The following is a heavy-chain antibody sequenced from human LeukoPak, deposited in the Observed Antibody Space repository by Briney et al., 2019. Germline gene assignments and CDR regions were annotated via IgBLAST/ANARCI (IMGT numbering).Heavy chain of an antibody. J-gene: IGHJ3*02. CDR2: ISSSSSYI. CDR1: GFTFSSYS. Sequence: GGSLRLSCAASGFTFSSYSMNWVRQAPGKGLEWVSFISSSSSYIYYADSVKGRFTISRDNAKNSLYLQMNSLRAEDTAVYYCASPVVVPAAIYHDAFDIWGQGTMVTVSS. V-gene: IGHV3-21*01. CDR3: ASPVVVPAAIYHDAFDI. D-gene: IGHD2-2*01.